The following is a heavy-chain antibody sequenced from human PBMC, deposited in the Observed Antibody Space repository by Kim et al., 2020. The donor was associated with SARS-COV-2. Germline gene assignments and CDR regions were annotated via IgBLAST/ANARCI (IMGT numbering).Heavy chain of an antibody. Sequence: ASVKVSCKASGYTFTGYYMHWVRQAPGQGLEWMGRINPNSGGTNYAQKFQGRVTMTRDTSISTAYMELSRLRSDDTAVYYCARVGSYYRPYDAFDIWGQGTMVTVSS. V-gene: IGHV1-2*06. CDR1: GYTFTGYY. J-gene: IGHJ3*02. D-gene: IGHD3-10*01. CDR2: INPNSGGT. CDR3: ARVGSYYRPYDAFDI.